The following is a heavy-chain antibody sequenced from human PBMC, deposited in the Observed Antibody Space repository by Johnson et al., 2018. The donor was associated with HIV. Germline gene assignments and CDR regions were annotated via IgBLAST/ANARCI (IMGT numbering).Heavy chain of an antibody. D-gene: IGHD3-16*01. CDR3: AKVMTASSVNSFGGVIDASDI. V-gene: IGHV3-30-3*01. CDR2: ISYDGSNK. CDR1: GFTFSSYA. J-gene: IGHJ3*02. Sequence: QVQLVESGGGVVQPGRSLRLSCAASGFTFSSYALHWVRQAPGKGLQWVAVISYDGSNKYYADSMKGRFTISRDNSKNTLHLQMNSLRAADTAVYYCAKVMTASSVNSFGGVIDASDIWGQGTMVTVS.